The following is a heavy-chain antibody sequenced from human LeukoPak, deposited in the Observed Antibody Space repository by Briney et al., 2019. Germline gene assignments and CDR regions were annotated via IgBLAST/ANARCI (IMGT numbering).Heavy chain of an antibody. CDR3: AREGPYDIFTGSNWFDP. Sequence: ASVKVSCKASGYTFTSYAMNWVRQAPGQGLEWMGWINTNTGNPTYAQGFTGRFVFSLDTSVSTAYLQICSLKAEDTAVYYCAREGPYDIFTGSNWFDPWGQGTLVTVSS. CDR1: GYTFTSYA. V-gene: IGHV7-4-1*01. D-gene: IGHD3-9*01. CDR2: INTNTGNP. J-gene: IGHJ5*02.